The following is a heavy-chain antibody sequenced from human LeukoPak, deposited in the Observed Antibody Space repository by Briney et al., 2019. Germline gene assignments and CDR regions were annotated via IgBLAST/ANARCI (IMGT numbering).Heavy chain of an antibody. D-gene: IGHD2/OR15-2a*01. CDR1: GYTFTAFY. V-gene: IGHV1-2*02. Sequence: ASVKVSCKTSGYTFTAFYMHWVRQAPGQGLEWMGWINPNSGGTNYAQKFQGRVTMTRDTSISTAYMELSRLRSDDTAVYYCARTFYDTLDSDAFDFWGQGTMVIVSS. J-gene: IGHJ3*01. CDR2: INPNSGGT. CDR3: ARTFYDTLDSDAFDF.